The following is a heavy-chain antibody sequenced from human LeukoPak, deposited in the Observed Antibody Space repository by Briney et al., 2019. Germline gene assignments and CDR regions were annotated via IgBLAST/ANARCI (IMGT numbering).Heavy chain of an antibody. CDR2: ISSLGSTK. D-gene: IGHD5-24*01. CDR1: GFTFSTYS. V-gene: IGHV3-48*01. CDR3: ARGEQEMATMSIDY. Sequence: GGSLRLSCAASGFTFSTYSMNWVRQAPGKGLEWVSYISSLGSTKYYADSVKGRFTISRDNAKNLLYLQMNSLRAEDTAVYYCARGEQEMATMSIDYWGQGTLVTVSS. J-gene: IGHJ4*02.